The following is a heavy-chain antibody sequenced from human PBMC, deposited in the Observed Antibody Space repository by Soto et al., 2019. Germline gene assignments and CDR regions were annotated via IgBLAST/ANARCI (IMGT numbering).Heavy chain of an antibody. V-gene: IGHV1-69*01. CDR1: GGTFSSYA. Sequence: QVQLVQSGAEVKKPGSSVKVSCTASGGTFSSYAISWVRQAPGLGLEWMGGIIPIFGTANYAQKFQGRVTITADESTSTAYMELSSLRSEDTAVYYCARSRRYSSSFGMDVWGQGTTVTVSS. CDR2: IIPIFGTA. D-gene: IGHD6-6*01. J-gene: IGHJ6*02. CDR3: ARSRRYSSSFGMDV.